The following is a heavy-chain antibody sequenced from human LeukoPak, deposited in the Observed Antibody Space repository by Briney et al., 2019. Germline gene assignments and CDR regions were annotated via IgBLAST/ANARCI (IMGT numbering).Heavy chain of an antibody. CDR2: ISKDGSDK. Sequence: GGSLRLSCAASGFTFSDYAMHWVRQAPGKGLEWVAVISKDGSDKYYPGSVRGRFTISRDNSKNTIYLQMDSLRAGDTAIYYCARDYWWNYDYWGQGTLVTVSS. CDR3: ARDYWWNYDY. D-gene: IGHD1-7*01. CDR1: GFTFSDYA. V-gene: IGHV3-30-3*01. J-gene: IGHJ4*02.